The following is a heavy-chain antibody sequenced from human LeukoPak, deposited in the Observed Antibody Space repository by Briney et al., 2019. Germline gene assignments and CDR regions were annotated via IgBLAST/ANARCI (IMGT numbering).Heavy chain of an antibody. CDR1: DFSVGSNY. V-gene: IGHV3-66*01. J-gene: IGHJ5*02. D-gene: IGHD2-15*01. CDR2: MYSVGTT. Sequence: PGGSLRLSCAASDFSVGSNYMTWVRQAPGKGLEWVSLMYSVGTTFYADSVKGRFTISRDASKNTLYLQMNSLGAEDTAVYYCARERAGVAATNNWFDPWGQGTLVTVSS. CDR3: ARERAGVAATNNWFDP.